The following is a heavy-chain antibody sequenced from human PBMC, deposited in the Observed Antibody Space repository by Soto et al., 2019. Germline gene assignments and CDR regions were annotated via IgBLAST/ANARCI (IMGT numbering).Heavy chain of an antibody. D-gene: IGHD3-10*01. V-gene: IGHV3-15*07. CDR1: GFTFTNAW. CDR2: IQSKTDGATT. CDR3: TTSNYYESGTYPPAPFDY. Sequence: EVHLLESGGGLVKPGGSLRLSCAASGFTFTNAWMTWIRQVPGKGLEWVGRIQSKTDGATTDHAAHVKGRFTISIDDSKNTLYLDMNSLKTEDTALYDCTTSNYYESGTYPPAPFDYWGPGTLVTVSS. J-gene: IGHJ4*02.